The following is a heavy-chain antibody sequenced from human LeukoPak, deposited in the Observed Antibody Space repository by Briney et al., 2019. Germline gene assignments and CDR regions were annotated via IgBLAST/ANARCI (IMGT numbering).Heavy chain of an antibody. CDR3: AKILGYCSGGSCYQDNFDY. D-gene: IGHD2-15*01. J-gene: IGHJ4*02. CDR1: Y. V-gene: IGHV4-34*01. Sequence: YWSWIRXXPGKGLEWIGEINHSGSTNYNPSLKSRVTISVDTSKNQFSLKLSSVTAADTAVYYCAKILGYCSGGSCYQDNFDYWGQGTLVTVSS. CDR2: INHSGST.